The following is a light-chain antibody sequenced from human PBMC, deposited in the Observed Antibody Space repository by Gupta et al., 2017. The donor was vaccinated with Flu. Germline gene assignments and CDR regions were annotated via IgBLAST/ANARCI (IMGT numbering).Light chain of an antibody. CDR1: QSLLHSDGKTY. CDR2: DVS. CDR3: MQSIDLRT. Sequence: ISCKSSQSLLHSDGKTYLFWYLQTPGQPPQPLIYDVSNRFSGVADRFSGSGSGTYFTLKISRVEAEDVGVYYCMQSIDLRTFGGGTKVEIK. V-gene: IGKV2D-29*01. J-gene: IGKJ4*01.